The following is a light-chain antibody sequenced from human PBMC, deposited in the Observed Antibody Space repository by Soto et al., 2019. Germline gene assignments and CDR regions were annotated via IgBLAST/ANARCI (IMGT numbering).Light chain of an antibody. CDR2: EVD. Sequence: QSALTQPPSASGSPGQSVTVSCTGTTSNYVSWYQHHPGQAPKLIIYEVDKRPSGVPDRFSGSKSGNTASLTVSGLQAEDEADCYCSSYAGSNIYVFATGTKLTVL. V-gene: IGLV2-8*01. CDR1: TSNY. J-gene: IGLJ1*01. CDR3: SSYAGSNIYV.